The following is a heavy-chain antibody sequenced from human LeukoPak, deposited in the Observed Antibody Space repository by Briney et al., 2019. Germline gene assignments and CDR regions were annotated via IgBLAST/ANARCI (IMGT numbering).Heavy chain of an antibody. Sequence: ASVKGSCKASGDTFSTYAINWGRQAPGQGVEWMGQIIPVFDTTYYEQKMQGRVTITADQSTSTVYMELSNLRSDDTGVYYCTRAGRSISMVFFVWGQGTLVTVSS. V-gene: IGHV1-69*13. J-gene: IGHJ4*02. CDR3: TRAGRSISMVFFV. D-gene: IGHD2-8*01. CDR1: GDTFSTYA. CDR2: IIPVFDTT.